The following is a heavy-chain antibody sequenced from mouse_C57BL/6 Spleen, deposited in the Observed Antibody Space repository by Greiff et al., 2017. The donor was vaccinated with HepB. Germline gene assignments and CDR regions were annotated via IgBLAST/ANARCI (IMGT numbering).Heavy chain of an antibody. V-gene: IGHV5-12*01. CDR3: ARRRAIYGYDGRDYAMDY. CDR1: GFTFSDYY. Sequence: EVKVVESGGGLVQPGGSLKLSCAASGFTFSDYYMSWVRQTPEKRLEWVAYISNGGGSTYYPDTVQGRFTISRDNAKNTLYLQMSRLKSEDTAMYYCARRRAIYGYDGRDYAMDYWGQGTSVTVSS. D-gene: IGHD2-2*01. CDR2: ISNGGGST. J-gene: IGHJ4*01.